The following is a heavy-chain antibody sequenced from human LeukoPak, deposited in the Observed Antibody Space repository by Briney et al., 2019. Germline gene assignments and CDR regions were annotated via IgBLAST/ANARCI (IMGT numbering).Heavy chain of an antibody. Sequence: GGPLDISCQGSGYSFTSYWIGWLRKMPGKGLEWMGSFYPDDSDSRYSPSFLCQVTIPAEKAVRTAYLQWNSREACDTAMYYCARGVLPGYYNVYYFDYWGQGTLATVSS. V-gene: IGHV5-51*01. D-gene: IGHD3-9*01. J-gene: IGHJ4*02. CDR1: GYSFTSYW. CDR2: FYPDDSDS. CDR3: ARGVLPGYYNVYYFDY.